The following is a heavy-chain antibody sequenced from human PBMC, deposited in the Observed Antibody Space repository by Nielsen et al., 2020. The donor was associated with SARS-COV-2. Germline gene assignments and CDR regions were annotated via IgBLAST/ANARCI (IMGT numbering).Heavy chain of an antibody. Sequence: GGSLRLSCVASGFIFSNHAMNWVRQAPGKGLEWVSALSGSGGRTYYADSVKGRFTISRDKSKNTLYVLMNSLRAEDTAVYYCAKMSPPGIAAGTAEYFQHWGQGTLVTVSS. CDR3: AKMSPPGIAAGTAEYFQH. CDR2: LSGSGGRT. D-gene: IGHD6-13*01. CDR1: GFIFSNHA. V-gene: IGHV3-23*01. J-gene: IGHJ1*01.